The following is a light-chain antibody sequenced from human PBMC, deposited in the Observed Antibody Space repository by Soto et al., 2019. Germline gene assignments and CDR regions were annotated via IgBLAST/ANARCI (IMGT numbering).Light chain of an antibody. V-gene: IGKV3-20*01. CDR1: QSVSSSY. CDR3: QQYGSSPLVT. Sequence: EIVLTQSPGTLSLSPGERATLSCSASQSVSSSYLAWYQQKPGQAPRLLIYGASSRATGIPDRFSGRGSGTDYTLTISRLEPEDCAVYYCQQYGSSPLVTFGEGTRLETK. J-gene: IGKJ5*01. CDR2: GAS.